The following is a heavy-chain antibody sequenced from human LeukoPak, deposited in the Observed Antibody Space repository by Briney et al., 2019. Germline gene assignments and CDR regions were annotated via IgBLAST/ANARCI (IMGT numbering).Heavy chain of an antibody. V-gene: IGHV4-38-2*02. J-gene: IGHJ3*01. CDR3: AREIYSSSFLTGNY. CDR1: GYSISNGYY. D-gene: IGHD6-6*01. CDR2: IYHSGST. Sequence: SETLSLTCTVSGYSISNGYYWGWIRQPPGKGLEWIGSIYHSGSTYYNPSLKSRVTISLDTSKNQFSLKLSSVTAADTAVYYCAREIYSSSFLTGNYWGQGTMVTVSS.